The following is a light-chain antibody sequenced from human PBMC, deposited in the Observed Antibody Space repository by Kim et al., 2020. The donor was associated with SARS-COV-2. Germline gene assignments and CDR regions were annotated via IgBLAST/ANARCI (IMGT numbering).Light chain of an antibody. J-gene: IGLJ3*02. V-gene: IGLV4-69*01. CDR2: LNSDGSH. Sequence: GASVKLTCTLSSGHSSYAIAWHQQQLEKGPRYLMKLNSDGSHSKGDGIPDRFSGSSSGAERYLTISSLQSEDEADYYCQTWGTGIGFGGGTQLTVL. CDR1: SGHSSYA. CDR3: QTWGTGIG.